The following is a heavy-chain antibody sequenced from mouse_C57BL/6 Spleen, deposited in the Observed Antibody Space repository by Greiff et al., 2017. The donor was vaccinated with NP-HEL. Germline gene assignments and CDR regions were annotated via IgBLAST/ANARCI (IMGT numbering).Heavy chain of an antibody. J-gene: IGHJ3*01. V-gene: IGHV10-3*01. CDR3: VRDLTGTFAY. CDR2: IRSKSSNYAT. Sequence: KGLEWVARIRSKSSNYATYYADSVKDRFTISRDDSQSMLYLQMNNLKTEDTAMYYCVRDLTGTFAYWGQGTLATVSA. D-gene: IGHD4-1*01.